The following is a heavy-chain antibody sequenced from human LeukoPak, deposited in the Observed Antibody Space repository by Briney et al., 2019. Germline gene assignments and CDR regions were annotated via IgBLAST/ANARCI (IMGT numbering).Heavy chain of an antibody. CDR1: GYTFISYD. Sequence: ASVKVSCKASGYTFISYDINWVRQATGQGLEWMGWMNPNSGNTGYSQKFQGRVTMTRNTSISTAYMELSSLRSEDTAVYYCARRNYGTSRRWVDPWGQGALVTVSS. V-gene: IGHV1-8*01. CDR3: ARRNYGTSRRWVDP. J-gene: IGHJ5*02. D-gene: IGHD3-16*01. CDR2: MNPNSGNT.